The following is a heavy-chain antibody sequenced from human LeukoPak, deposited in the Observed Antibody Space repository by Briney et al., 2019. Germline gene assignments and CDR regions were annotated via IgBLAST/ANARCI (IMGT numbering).Heavy chain of an antibody. CDR2: IYHSGST. J-gene: IGHJ6*02. CDR3: ARGGRYDFWSGSYYYYGMDV. D-gene: IGHD3-3*01. Sequence: KTSETLSLTCAVSGGSISSGGYSWSWIRQPPGKGLEWIGYIYHSGSTYYNPSLKSRVTISVDTSKNQFSLRLSSVTAADTAVYYCARGGRYDFWSGSYYYYGMDVWGQGTTVTVSS. CDR1: GGSISSGGYS. V-gene: IGHV4-30-2*01.